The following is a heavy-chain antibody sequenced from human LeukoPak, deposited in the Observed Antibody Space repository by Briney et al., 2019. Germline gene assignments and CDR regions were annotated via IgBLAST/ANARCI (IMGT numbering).Heavy chain of an antibody. CDR3: AKVEDGAPAAP. CDR2: ISYDGSNK. V-gene: IGHV3-30*18. D-gene: IGHD2-2*01. CDR1: GFTFSSYG. Sequence: GGSLRLSCAASGFTFSSYGMHLVRQAPVKGLEWVAVISYDGSNKYYADSVKGRFTISRDNSKNTLYLQMNSLRAEDTAVYYCAKVEDGAPAAPSGQGTLVTVSS. J-gene: IGHJ5*02.